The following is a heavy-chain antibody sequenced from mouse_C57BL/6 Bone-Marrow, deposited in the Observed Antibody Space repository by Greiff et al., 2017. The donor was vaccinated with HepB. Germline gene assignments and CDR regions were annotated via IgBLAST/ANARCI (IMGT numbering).Heavy chain of an antibody. CDR2: IDPSDSYT. D-gene: IGHD2-3*01. Sequence: VQLQQPGAELVMPGASVKLSCKASGYTFTSYWMHWVKQRPGQGLEWIGEIDPSDSYTNYNQKFKGKSTLTVDKSSSTAYMQLSSLTSEDSAVYDCARDDGYYPYFDYWGQGTTLTVSS. CDR3: ARDDGYYPYFDY. CDR1: GYTFTSYW. J-gene: IGHJ2*01. V-gene: IGHV1-69*01.